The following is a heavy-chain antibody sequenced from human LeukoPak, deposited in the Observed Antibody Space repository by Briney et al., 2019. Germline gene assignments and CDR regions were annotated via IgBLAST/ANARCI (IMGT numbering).Heavy chain of an antibody. Sequence: GASVKVSCKASGYTFTGYYMHWVRQAPGQGLEWMGWINPNSGGTNYAQKFQGRVTMTRDTSISTAYMELSRLRSDDTAVYYCARVYSSGWYFFGVVSDWFDPWGQGTLVTVSS. CDR3: ARVYSSGWYFFGVVSDWFDP. V-gene: IGHV1-2*02. J-gene: IGHJ5*02. CDR2: INPNSGGT. D-gene: IGHD6-13*01. CDR1: GYTFTGYY.